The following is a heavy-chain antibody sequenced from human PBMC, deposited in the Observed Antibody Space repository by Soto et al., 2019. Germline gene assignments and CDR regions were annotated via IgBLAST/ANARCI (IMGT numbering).Heavy chain of an antibody. CDR3: ARQGDSSGYYYFQH. CDR2: IYYSGST. CDR1: GGTISSSSYY. J-gene: IGHJ1*01. D-gene: IGHD3-22*01. Sequence: PSETLSLTCTVLGGTISSSSYYWGWIRKPPGKGLEWIGSIYYSGSTYYNPSLKSRVTISVDTSKNQFSLKLSSVTAADTAVYYCARQGDSSGYYYFQHWGQGTLVTVSS. V-gene: IGHV4-39*01.